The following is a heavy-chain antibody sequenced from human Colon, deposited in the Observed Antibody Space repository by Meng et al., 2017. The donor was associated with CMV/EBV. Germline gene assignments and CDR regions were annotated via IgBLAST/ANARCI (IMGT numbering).Heavy chain of an antibody. V-gene: IGHV3-30*02. J-gene: IGHJ6*02. CDR1: GFIFSSYD. CDR3: AKGRYVFGGRNGMDV. Sequence: LSLTCAASGFIFSSYDIHWVRQAPDKGLEWVAFIGHDGSNKYFADSVRGRFTISRDNSRNTVDLQMNSLRGEDTAVYYCAKGRYVFGGRNGMDVWGQGTTVTVSS. D-gene: IGHD3-16*01. CDR2: IGHDGSNK.